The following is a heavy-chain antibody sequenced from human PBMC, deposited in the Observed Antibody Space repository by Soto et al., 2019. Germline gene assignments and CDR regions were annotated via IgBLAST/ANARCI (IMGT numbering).Heavy chain of an antibody. Sequence: PSETLSLTCTVSGGSISSSSYYWGWIRQPPGKGLEWIGSIYYSGSTYYNPSLKSQVTISVDTSKNQFSLKLSSVTAADTAVYYCARQGDYYDSSGSLDYWGQGTLVTVSS. V-gene: IGHV4-39*01. CDR3: ARQGDYYDSSGSLDY. CDR1: GGSISSSSYY. J-gene: IGHJ4*02. CDR2: IYYSGST. D-gene: IGHD3-22*01.